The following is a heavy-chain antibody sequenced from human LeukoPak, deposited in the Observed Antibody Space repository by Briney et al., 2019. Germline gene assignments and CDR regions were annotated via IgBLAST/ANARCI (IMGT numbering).Heavy chain of an antibody. CDR1: GGSFSGYY. J-gene: IGHJ6*04. V-gene: IGHV4-34*01. CDR3: ARGGRIRRGMDV. Sequence: ASETLSLTCAVYGGSFSGYYWSWIRQPPGKGLEWIGEINHSGSTNYNPSLKSRVTISVDTSKNQFSLKLSSVTAADTAVYYCARGGRIRRGMDVWGKGTTVTVSS. D-gene: IGHD2-15*01. CDR2: INHSGST.